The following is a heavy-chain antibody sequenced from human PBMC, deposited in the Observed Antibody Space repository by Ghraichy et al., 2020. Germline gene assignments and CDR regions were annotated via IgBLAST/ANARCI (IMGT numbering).Heavy chain of an antibody. D-gene: IGHD2-2*01. V-gene: IGHV3-21*01. CDR3: ARGGNIVVIPADTDFDY. CDR2: ITTSSSYI. Sequence: LSLTCAASGFTFSSYSMNWVRQAPGKGLEWVSSITTSSSYIYYADSVKGRFTISRDNADNSLYLQMNSLRAEDTAVYYCARGGNIVVIPADTDFDYWGQGTLVTVSS. J-gene: IGHJ4*02. CDR1: GFTFSSYS.